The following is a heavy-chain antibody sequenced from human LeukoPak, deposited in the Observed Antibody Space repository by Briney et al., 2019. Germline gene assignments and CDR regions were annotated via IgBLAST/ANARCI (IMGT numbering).Heavy chain of an antibody. CDR2: MNPNSGNT. D-gene: IGHD1-1*01. CDR3: ARGRVTGTTVYDY. Sequence: GASVKVSCKASGYTFTSYDINWVRQATGQGLEWMGWMNPNSGNTGYAQKIQGRVTITRNTSISTAYMELSSLRSEDTAVYYCARGRVTGTTVYDYWGQGTLVTVSS. J-gene: IGHJ4*02. V-gene: IGHV1-8*03. CDR1: GYTFTSYD.